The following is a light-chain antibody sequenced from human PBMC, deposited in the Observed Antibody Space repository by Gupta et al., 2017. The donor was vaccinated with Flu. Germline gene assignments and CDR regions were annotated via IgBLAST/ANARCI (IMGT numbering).Light chain of an antibody. CDR2: GAS. CDR3: QQYGNWPPMYT. J-gene: IGKJ2*01. CDR1: QSVSSS. V-gene: IGKV3-15*01. Sequence: EIVITQSPATLSVSPRERVTPSCSAGQSVSSSLACYQQKPGQAPRLLIYGASTRATSIPAGCSGSGSGTDFTLTISSLQYEDFAVYYCQQYGNWPPMYTFGQGTKLEIK.